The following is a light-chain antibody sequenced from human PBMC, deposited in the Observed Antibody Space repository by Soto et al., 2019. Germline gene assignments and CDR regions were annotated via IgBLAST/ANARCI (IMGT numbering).Light chain of an antibody. V-gene: IGKV1-6*01. CDR1: QGIGND. J-gene: IGKJ2*01. CDR2: AAS. CDR3: LQDYNYPLT. Sequence: AIQMTQSPSSLSASVGDRVTITCRASQGIGNDLAWYQQKPGKAPKLLIYAASSLQSGVPSRFSGSGSGTDFTLTISSLQPEDFATYYCLQDYNYPLTFGQGTKVEI.